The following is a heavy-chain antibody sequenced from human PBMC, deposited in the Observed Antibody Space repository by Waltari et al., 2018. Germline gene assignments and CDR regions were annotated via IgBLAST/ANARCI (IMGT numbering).Heavy chain of an antibody. CDR3: AKDGGDGYNTRGFDY. CDR2: INWKSGNI. Sequence: EVQLVESGGGLVQPGRSLRLSCAASGFTFDDYAMHWVRQAPGKGLEWVSGINWKSGNIAYADSVKGRFTISRDNAKNSLYLQMNSLRAEDMALYYCAKDGGDGYNTRGFDYWGQGTLVTVSS. CDR1: GFTFDDYA. J-gene: IGHJ4*02. D-gene: IGHD3-16*01. V-gene: IGHV3-9*03.